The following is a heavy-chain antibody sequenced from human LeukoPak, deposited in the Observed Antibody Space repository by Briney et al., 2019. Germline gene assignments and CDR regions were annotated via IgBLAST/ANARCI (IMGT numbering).Heavy chain of an antibody. J-gene: IGHJ4*02. Sequence: GESLKISCKGSGYTFNNYWIAWVRQMPGKGLEWMGIVYPGDSDTKYSPSFQGQVTISVDKSISTAYLQWHSLKASDTAMFYCARRSVSNNYFDYWGQGTPVTVSS. CDR1: GYTFNNYW. CDR3: ARRSVSNNYFDY. D-gene: IGHD5/OR15-5a*01. V-gene: IGHV5-51*01. CDR2: VYPGDSDT.